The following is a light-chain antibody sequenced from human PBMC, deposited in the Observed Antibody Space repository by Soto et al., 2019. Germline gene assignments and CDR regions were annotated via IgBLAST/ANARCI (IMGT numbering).Light chain of an antibody. CDR1: SSNIGAGYD. CDR3: QSYDSSLSGSDV. CDR2: GNS. Sequence: QSVLTQPPSVSGAPGQRLTISCTGSSSNIGAGYDVHWYQQLPGTAPKLLIYGNSNRPSGVPDRFFGSKSGTSASLAITGLQAEDEADYYCQSYDSSLSGSDVFGTGTKVTVL. J-gene: IGLJ1*01. V-gene: IGLV1-40*01.